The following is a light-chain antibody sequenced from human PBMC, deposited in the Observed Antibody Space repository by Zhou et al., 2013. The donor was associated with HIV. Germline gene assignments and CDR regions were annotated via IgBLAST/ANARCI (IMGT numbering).Light chain of an antibody. V-gene: IGKV3-11*01. CDR1: QSVSSY. Sequence: EIVLTQSPATLSLSPGERATLSCRASQSVSSYLAWYQQKPGQAPRLLIYDASNRATGIPARFSGSGSGTDFTLTISSLEPEDFAMYYCQHYDKSPRTFGQGTKVEIK. CDR3: QHYDKSPRT. J-gene: IGKJ1*01. CDR2: DAS.